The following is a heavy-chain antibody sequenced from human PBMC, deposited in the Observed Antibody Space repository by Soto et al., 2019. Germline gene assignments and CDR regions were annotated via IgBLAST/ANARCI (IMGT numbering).Heavy chain of an antibody. V-gene: IGHV3-74*01. CDR3: ARDGEGF. CDR1: GFTFSSNW. CDR2: INTDGSYT. Sequence: EVQLVESGGGVVRPGGSLRLSCAASGFTFSSNWMHWVRRVPGRGLVWVSRINTDGSYTNYVDSVQGRFSTSRDNAKNTLYLQMNSLRVEETAVYYCARDGEGFWGQGTLVTVSS. J-gene: IGHJ4*02.